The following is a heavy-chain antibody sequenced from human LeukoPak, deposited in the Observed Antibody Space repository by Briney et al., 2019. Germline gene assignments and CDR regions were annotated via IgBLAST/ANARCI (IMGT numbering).Heavy chain of an antibody. J-gene: IGHJ4*02. D-gene: IGHD2-2*01. CDR2: IYYSGST. V-gene: IGHV4-39*01. Sequence: PSETLSLTCTVSGGSISSSSYYWGWIRQPPGKGLEWIGSIYYSGSTYYNPSLKSRVTISVDTSKNQFSLKLSSVTAADTAVYYCARRSIYCSSTSCLYYFDYWGQGTLVTVSS. CDR3: ARRSIYCSSTSCLYYFDY. CDR1: GGSISSSSYY.